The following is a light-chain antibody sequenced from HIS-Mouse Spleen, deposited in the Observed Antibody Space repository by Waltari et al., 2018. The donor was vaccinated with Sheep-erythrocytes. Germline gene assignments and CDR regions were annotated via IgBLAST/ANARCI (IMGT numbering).Light chain of an antibody. CDR2: DAS. CDR1: QSVSSY. J-gene: IGKJ2*01. V-gene: IGKV3-11*01. Sequence: TQSPSSLSASVGDRVTITCRASQSVSSYLAWYQQKPGQAPRLLIYDASNRATGLPARFSGSGSGTDFTLTISSLEPEDFAVYYCQQRSNWYTFGQGTKLEIK. CDR3: QQRSNWYT.